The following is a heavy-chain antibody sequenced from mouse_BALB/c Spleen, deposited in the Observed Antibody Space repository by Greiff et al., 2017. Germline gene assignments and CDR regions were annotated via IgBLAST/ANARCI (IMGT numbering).Heavy chain of an antibody. Sequence: EVHLVESGGGLVKPGGSLKLSCAASGFTFSDYYMYWVRQTPEKRLEWVATISDGGSYTYYPDSVKGRFTISRDNAKNNLYLQMSSLKSEDTAMYYCARATVVATRAMDYWGQGTSVTVSS. D-gene: IGHD1-1*01. CDR1: GFTFSDYY. V-gene: IGHV5-4*02. CDR2: ISDGGSYT. CDR3: ARATVVATRAMDY. J-gene: IGHJ4*01.